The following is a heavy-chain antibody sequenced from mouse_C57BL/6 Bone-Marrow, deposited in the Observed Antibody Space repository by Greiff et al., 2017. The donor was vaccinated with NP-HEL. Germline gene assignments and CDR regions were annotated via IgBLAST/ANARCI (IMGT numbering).Heavy chain of an antibody. D-gene: IGHD2-12*01. CDR3: ARVEDYSYDRTWFPY. V-gene: IGHV1-52*01. CDR1: GYPFTSYW. Sequence: QVQLQQPGAELVRPGSSVKLSCKVSGYPFTSYWMHWVKKRPIQGLEWIGNLDPSASVTHSNQKLKDKATWIVAKASSQAYMQLSCLTSEDSAVYDCARVEDYSYDRTWFPYWGQGTLVPVSA. J-gene: IGHJ3*01. CDR2: LDPSASVT.